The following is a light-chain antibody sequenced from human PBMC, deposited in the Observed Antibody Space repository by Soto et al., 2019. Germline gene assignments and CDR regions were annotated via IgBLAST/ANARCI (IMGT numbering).Light chain of an antibody. V-gene: IGKV3-11*01. J-gene: IGKJ2*01. Sequence: EIVLTQSPATLSLSPGERATLSCRASQSVSSYLAWYQQKPGQAPRLLIYDASNRATGIPARFSGSGSGTDFPLTISSLEPEDFSFYYCQQRSNWPPTFGQGTKLEIK. CDR2: DAS. CDR3: QQRSNWPPT. CDR1: QSVSSY.